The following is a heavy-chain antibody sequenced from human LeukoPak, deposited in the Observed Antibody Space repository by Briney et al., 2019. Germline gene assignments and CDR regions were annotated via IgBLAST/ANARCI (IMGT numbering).Heavy chain of an antibody. J-gene: IGHJ4*02. CDR3: TTSLTSGYYIDY. V-gene: IGHV3-15*01. CDR2: IKSKTDGGTI. Sequence: PGGSLSLSCAASGFTFNNAWMNWVRQTPGKGLEWVGRIKSKTDGGTIDYAALVKGRFTISRDDSKYTLFLQMNSLKTEDTALYYCTTSLTSGYYIDYWGQGTLVTVSS. D-gene: IGHD3-22*01. CDR1: GFTFNNAW.